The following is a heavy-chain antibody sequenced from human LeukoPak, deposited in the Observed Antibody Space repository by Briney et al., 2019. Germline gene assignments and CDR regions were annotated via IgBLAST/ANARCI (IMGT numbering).Heavy chain of an antibody. Sequence: GGSLRLSCAASGFTFSSYWMRWVRQAPGKGLEWVANITPDGSDRYYVDSLKGRVTISRDNTKSSLYLQLNSLRAEDTAVYYCVPGGLAVSGIDYWGQGALVTVSS. CDR1: GFTFSSYW. J-gene: IGHJ4*02. CDR3: VPGGLAVSGIDY. D-gene: IGHD6-19*01. CDR2: ITPDGSDR. V-gene: IGHV3-7*01.